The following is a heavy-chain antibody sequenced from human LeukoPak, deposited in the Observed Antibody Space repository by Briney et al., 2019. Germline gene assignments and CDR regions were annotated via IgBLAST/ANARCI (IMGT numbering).Heavy chain of an antibody. V-gene: IGHV3-21*01. CDR3: ARDLLGYNYHYMDV. D-gene: IGHD1-20*01. CDR2: ISTSSSYI. J-gene: IGHJ6*03. Sequence: GGSLRISCAASGFTFSSYNMNWVRQAPGKGLEWVSSISTSSSYIYYADSVKGRFTISRDNAKNSLYLQMNSLTAEDTAVYYCARDLLGYNYHYMDVWGKGTTVTVSS. CDR1: GFTFSSYN.